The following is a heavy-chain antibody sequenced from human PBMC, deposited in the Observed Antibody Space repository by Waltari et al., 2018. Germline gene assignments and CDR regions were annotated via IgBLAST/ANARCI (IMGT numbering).Heavy chain of an antibody. CDR2: IYDSGNT. D-gene: IGHD2-2*01. CDR3: AMGYQLLEGPLDY. Sequence: QLQLQESGPGLVKPSETLSLICTVSGGSISGGSNYWVWIRQPPGKGLERIGNIYDSGNTYYNPSLKSRVTISVDTSKNQFSLKLSSVTAADTAMYYCAMGYQLLEGPLDYWGQGTLVTVSS. V-gene: IGHV4-39*01. J-gene: IGHJ4*02. CDR1: GGSISGGSNY.